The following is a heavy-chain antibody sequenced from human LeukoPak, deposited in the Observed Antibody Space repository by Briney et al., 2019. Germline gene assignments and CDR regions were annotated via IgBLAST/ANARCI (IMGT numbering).Heavy chain of an antibody. D-gene: IGHD2-2*01. Sequence: PGGSLRLSCAASGFTFSSYGMHWVRQAPGKGLEWVAVISYDGSNKYYADSVKGRFTISRDNSKNTLYLQMNSLRAEDTAVYYCARPGDIVVVPDYMDVWGKGTTVTVSS. CDR2: ISYDGSNK. J-gene: IGHJ6*03. CDR1: GFTFSSYG. V-gene: IGHV3-30*19. CDR3: ARPGDIVVVPDYMDV.